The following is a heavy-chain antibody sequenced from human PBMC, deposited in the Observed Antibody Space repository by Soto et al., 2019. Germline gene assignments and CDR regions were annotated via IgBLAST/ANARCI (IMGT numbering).Heavy chain of an antibody. V-gene: IGHV4-30-2*01. CDR1: GGSISSGGYS. Sequence: SETLSLTCAVSGGSISSGGYSWSWIRQPPGKGLEWIGYIYHSGSTYYNPSLKSRVTISVDRSKNQFSLKLSSVTAADTAVYYCAGEGGLNWFDPWGQGTLVTVSS. J-gene: IGHJ5*02. CDR2: IYHSGST. D-gene: IGHD1-26*01. CDR3: AGEGGLNWFDP.